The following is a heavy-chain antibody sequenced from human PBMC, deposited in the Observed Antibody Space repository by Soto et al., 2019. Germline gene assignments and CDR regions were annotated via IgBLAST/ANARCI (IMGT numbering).Heavy chain of an antibody. J-gene: IGHJ5*02. CDR3: ARVWRALAQSAGGFGP. CDR1: NGSITSGNW. V-gene: IGHV4-4*02. CDR2: IYQTGST. Sequence: QVQLQESGPGLVKPSGTLSLTCAVSNGSITSGNWWIWVRQPPGKALEWIGDIYQTGSTNYNPSLRRRGISSEGKSKNNFSLSLSSVTASYTAVYFCARVWRALAQSAGGFGPWGRGVLVTGSS. D-gene: IGHD2-21*01.